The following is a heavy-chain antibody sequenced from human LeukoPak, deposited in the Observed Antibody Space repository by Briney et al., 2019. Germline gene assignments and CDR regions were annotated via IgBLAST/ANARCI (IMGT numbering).Heavy chain of an antibody. CDR2: IKSKTNGGTT. D-gene: IGHD3-22*01. J-gene: IGHJ4*02. V-gene: IGHV3-15*01. CDR1: GFTFSIAW. CDR3: TYYYDSSTYYHVDY. Sequence: PGGSLRLSCAASGFTFSIAWMSWVRQVPGKGLDRVGRIKSKTNGGTTDQAAPVKGRFTISRDDSKSTLYLQMNSLKTEDTAVYYCTYYYDSSTYYHVDYWGQGTLVTISS.